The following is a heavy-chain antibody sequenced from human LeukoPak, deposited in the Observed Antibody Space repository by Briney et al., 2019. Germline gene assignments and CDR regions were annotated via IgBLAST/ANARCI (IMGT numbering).Heavy chain of an antibody. V-gene: IGHV3-23*01. CDR3: AGDRNSDWYSPLDY. CDR2: ITATGDTA. J-gene: IGHJ4*02. CDR1: GFTFTKCA. D-gene: IGHD6-19*01. Sequence: GGSLRLSCVASGFTFTKCAMSRIRQAPGKALEWVAIITATGDTAYYADSVKGRFTISRDNSRNTVYMQMDSLRAEDTAIYYCAGDRNSDWYSPLDYWGQGSQVTVSP.